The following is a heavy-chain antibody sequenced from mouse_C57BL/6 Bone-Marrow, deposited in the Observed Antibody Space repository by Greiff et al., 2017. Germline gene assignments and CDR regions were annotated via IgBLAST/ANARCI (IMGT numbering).Heavy chain of an antibody. J-gene: IGHJ3*01. CDR2: ISNLAYSI. Sequence: SGGGLVQPGGSLKLSCAASGFTFSDYGMAWVRQAPRKGPEWVAFISNLAYSIYYADTVTGRFTISRENAKNTLYLEMSSLRSEDTAMYYCARLGGYYGWFAYWGQGTLVTVSA. CDR3: ARLGGYYGWFAY. V-gene: IGHV5-15*01. CDR1: GFTFSDYG. D-gene: IGHD2-3*01.